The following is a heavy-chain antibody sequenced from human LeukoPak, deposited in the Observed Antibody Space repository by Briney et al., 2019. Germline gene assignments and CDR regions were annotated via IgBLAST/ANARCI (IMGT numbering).Heavy chain of an antibody. V-gene: IGHV3-7*05. Sequence: PGWSLRLSCAASGVTFSSSWMSWVRQAPGKGQEWVASIKQDGSEKYYVDFVKGRFSISRDNAKNSLYLQMNSLGADDTALYYCAGGTGMDVWGQGTTVTVSS. J-gene: IGHJ6*02. CDR2: IKQDGSEK. CDR1: GVTFSSSW. D-gene: IGHD1-1*01. CDR3: AGGTGMDV.